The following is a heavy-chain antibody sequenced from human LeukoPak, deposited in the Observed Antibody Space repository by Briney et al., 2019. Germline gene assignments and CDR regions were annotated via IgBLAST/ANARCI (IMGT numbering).Heavy chain of an antibody. D-gene: IGHD5-24*01. CDR3: AKDDRWLQFCC. CDR1: GFTFDDYA. J-gene: IGHJ4*02. V-gene: IGHV3-9*01. Sequence: GRSLRLSCAASGFTFDDYAMHWVRQAPGKGLEWVSGISWNSGSIGYADSVKGRFTISRDNAKNSLYLQMNSLRAEDTALYYCAKDDRWLQFCCWGQGTLVTVSA. CDR2: ISWNSGSI.